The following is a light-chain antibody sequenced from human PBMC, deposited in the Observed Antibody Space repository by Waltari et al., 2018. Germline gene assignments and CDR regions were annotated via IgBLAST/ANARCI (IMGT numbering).Light chain of an antibody. V-gene: IGKV3-11*01. CDR3: QQGSRLPLT. CDR2: DTS. J-gene: IGKJ4*01. Sequence: EIVLTQSPVTLSLSAGERATLSSRPCQRVFNYLPGYQQNPGQAPRHLIYDTSKRATGIPPRFSGSGSGIDFTLTISNLEAEDFALYYCQQGSRLPLTFGGGTKVEIK. CDR1: QRVFNY.